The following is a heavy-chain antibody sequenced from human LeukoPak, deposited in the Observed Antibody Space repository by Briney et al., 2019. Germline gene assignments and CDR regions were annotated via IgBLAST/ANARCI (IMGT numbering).Heavy chain of an antibody. CDR3: TILRLGELSGSY. J-gene: IGHJ4*02. CDR2: IRSKANSYAT. CDR1: GFTFSGSA. D-gene: IGHD3-16*02. Sequence: GGSLRLSCAASGFTFSGSAMHWVRQASGKGLEWVGRIRSKANSYATAYAASVKGRFTISRDDSKNTAYLQMNSLKTEDTAVYYCTILRLGELSGSYWGQGTLVTVSS. V-gene: IGHV3-73*01.